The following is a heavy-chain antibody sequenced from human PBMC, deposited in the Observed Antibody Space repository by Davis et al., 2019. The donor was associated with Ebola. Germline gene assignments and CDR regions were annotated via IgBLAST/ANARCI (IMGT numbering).Heavy chain of an antibody. CDR1: GYTFTSYG. Sequence: ASVKVSCKASGYTFTSYGISWVRQAPGQGLEWMGWISAYNGNTNYAQKLQGRVTMTTDTSTSTAYMELRSLRSDDTAVYYCARDRRTYYDILTGYSPFDPWGQGTLVTVSS. V-gene: IGHV1-18*01. CDR2: ISAYNGNT. CDR3: ARDRRTYYDILTGYSPFDP. J-gene: IGHJ5*02. D-gene: IGHD3-9*01.